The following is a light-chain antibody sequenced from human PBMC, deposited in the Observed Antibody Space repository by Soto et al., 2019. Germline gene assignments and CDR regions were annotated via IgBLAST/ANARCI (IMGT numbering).Light chain of an antibody. V-gene: IGKV3-20*01. Sequence: PGERATLSCRASQSVSSSYLAWYQQKPGQAPRLLIYGASSRATGIPDRFSGSGSGTDFTLTISSLEPEDFAVYYCQQYGNSPLTFGGGTKVDIK. CDR2: GAS. CDR3: QQYGNSPLT. J-gene: IGKJ4*01. CDR1: QSVSSSY.